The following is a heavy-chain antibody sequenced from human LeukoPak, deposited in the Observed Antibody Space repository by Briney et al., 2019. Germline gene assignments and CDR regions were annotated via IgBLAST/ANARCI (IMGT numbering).Heavy chain of an antibody. D-gene: IGHD6-13*01. CDR2: MSSSGNAI. J-gene: IGHJ4*02. CDR1: GFAFSSNW. V-gene: IGHV3-48*01. Sequence: GGSLRLSCVVSGFAFSSNWMNWVRQAPGKRLEWVSYMSSSGNAIYYADSVRGRFTISRDNAKNSLYLQMNSLRAEDTALYYCARDLGIAAAVTLDYWGQGTLVTVPS. CDR3: ARDLGIAAAVTLDY.